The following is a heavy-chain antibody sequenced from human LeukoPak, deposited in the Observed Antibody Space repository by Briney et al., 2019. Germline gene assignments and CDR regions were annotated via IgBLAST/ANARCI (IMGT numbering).Heavy chain of an antibody. J-gene: IGHJ4*02. CDR3: ARSPPLNVWGSSYYFDY. Sequence: GGSLRLSCAASGFTFSSYSMNWVRQAPGKGLEWVSYISSTATIYYADFLKGRFTISRDNAKNSLYLQMNSLRAEDTAVYYCARSPPLNVWGSSYYFDYWGQGTLVTVSS. CDR2: ISSTATI. CDR1: GFTFSSYS. V-gene: IGHV3-48*04. D-gene: IGHD3-16*01.